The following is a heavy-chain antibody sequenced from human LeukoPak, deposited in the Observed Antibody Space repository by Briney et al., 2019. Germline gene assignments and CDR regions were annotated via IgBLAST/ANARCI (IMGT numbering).Heavy chain of an antibody. V-gene: IGHV3-23*01. Sequence: GGSLTLSCAASGFTFSSYAMSWVRQARGKGLEWVSVISDSGATTYYADSVKGRFTISRHNSKHTLYLQMNSLRAEDTAVYYCAKCTTVRSYGRDFDYWGQGTLVTVSS. CDR2: ISDSGATT. D-gene: IGHD1-26*01. J-gene: IGHJ4*02. CDR1: GFTFSSYA. CDR3: AKCTTVRSYGRDFDY.